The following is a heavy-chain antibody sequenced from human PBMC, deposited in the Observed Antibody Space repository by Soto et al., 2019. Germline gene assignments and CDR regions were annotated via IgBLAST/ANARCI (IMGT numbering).Heavy chain of an antibody. Sequence: SETLSLTCTVSGGSISSYYWSWIRQPPGKGLEWIGYIYYSGSTNYNPSLKSRVTISVDTSKNQFSLKLSSVTAADTAVYYCARHRYYDSRQFDYWGQGTLVTVSS. CDR2: IYYSGST. V-gene: IGHV4-59*08. D-gene: IGHD3-22*01. CDR3: ARHRYYDSRQFDY. CDR1: GGSISSYY. J-gene: IGHJ4*02.